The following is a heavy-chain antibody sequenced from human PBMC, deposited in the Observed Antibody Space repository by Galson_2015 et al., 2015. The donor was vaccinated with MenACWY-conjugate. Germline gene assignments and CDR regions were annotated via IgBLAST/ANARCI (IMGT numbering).Heavy chain of an antibody. CDR3: ARDLGGRAFYLGVFDY. CDR1: GASISSSGSY. V-gene: IGHV4-39*07. Sequence: SETLSLTCTVSGASISSSGSYWGWIRQPPGKGLEWIGNIYYSGTTYYNPSLKSRVTISVDTSKNQFSLKLSSVIAADTAVYYCARDLGGRAFYLGVFDYWGQGTLVTVSS. J-gene: IGHJ4*02. D-gene: IGHD3-16*01. CDR2: IYYSGTT.